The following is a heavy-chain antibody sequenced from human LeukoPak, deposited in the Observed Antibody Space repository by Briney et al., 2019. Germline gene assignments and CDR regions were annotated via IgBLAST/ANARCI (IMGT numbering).Heavy chain of an antibody. D-gene: IGHD2-2*01. Sequence: SETLSLTCAVYGGSFSGYYWSWIRQPAGKGLEWIGRIYTSGSTNYNPSLKSRVTMSVDTSKNQFSLKLSSVTAADTAVYYCARAIVVVPAATDYYYYYMDVWGKGTTVTISS. J-gene: IGHJ6*03. CDR1: GGSFSGYY. CDR2: IYTSGST. CDR3: ARAIVVVPAATDYYYYYMDV. V-gene: IGHV4-59*10.